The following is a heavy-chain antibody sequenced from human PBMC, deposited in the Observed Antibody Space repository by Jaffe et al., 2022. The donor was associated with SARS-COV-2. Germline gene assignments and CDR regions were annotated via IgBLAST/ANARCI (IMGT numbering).Heavy chain of an antibody. J-gene: IGHJ6*02. V-gene: IGHV3-30*18. Sequence: QVQLVESGGGVVQPGRSLRLSCAASGFTFSSYGMHWVRQAPGKGLEWVAVISYDGSNKYYADSVKGRFTISRDNSKNTLYLQMNSLRAEDTAVYYCAKEDMEGDIDYYYGMDVWGQGTTVTVSS. CDR2: ISYDGSNK. CDR1: GFTFSSYG. CDR3: AKEDMEGDIDYYYGMDV. D-gene: IGHD2-15*01.